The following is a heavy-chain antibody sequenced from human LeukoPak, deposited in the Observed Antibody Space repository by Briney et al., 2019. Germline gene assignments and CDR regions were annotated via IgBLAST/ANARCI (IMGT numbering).Heavy chain of an antibody. CDR3: ARDVSGMDV. V-gene: IGHV3-33*01. D-gene: IGHD5/OR15-5a*01. CDR2: IWYDGSNK. CDR1: GFTFSSYG. Sequence: AGRSLRLSCAASGFTFSSYGMHWVRQAPGKGLEWVAAIWYDGSNKYYADSVKGRFTISRDNSKNTLYLQMNSLRAEDTAVYYCARDVSGMDVWGKGTTVTVSS. J-gene: IGHJ6*04.